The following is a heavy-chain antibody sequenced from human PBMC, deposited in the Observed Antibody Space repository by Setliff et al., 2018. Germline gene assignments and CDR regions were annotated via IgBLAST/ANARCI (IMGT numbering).Heavy chain of an antibody. V-gene: IGHV1-2*04. CDR3: ASSRDYNFWSGYYSPLDY. J-gene: IGHJ4*02. Sequence: ASVKVSCKASGYTFTSYGISWVRQAPGQGLEWMGWINPNSGGTNYAQKFQGWVTMTRDTSISTAYMELSSLRSEDTAVYYCASSRDYNFWSGYYSPLDYWGQGTLVTVSS. CDR1: GYTFTSYG. CDR2: INPNSGGT. D-gene: IGHD3-3*01.